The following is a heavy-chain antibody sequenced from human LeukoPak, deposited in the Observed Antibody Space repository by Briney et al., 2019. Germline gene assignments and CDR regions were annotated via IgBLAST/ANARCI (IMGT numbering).Heavy chain of an antibody. V-gene: IGHV4-39*07. CDR3: ARKNRFEEDQGVVTAIPNWYFDL. J-gene: IGHJ2*01. CDR1: GGSISSSSYY. CDR2: IYYSGST. Sequence: PSETLSLTCTVSGGSISSSSYYWGWIRQPPGKGLEWIGSIYYSGSTYYNPSLKSRVTISVDASKNQFSLKLSSVTAADTAVYYCARKNRFEEDQGVVTAIPNWYFDLWGRGTLVTVSS. D-gene: IGHD2-21*02.